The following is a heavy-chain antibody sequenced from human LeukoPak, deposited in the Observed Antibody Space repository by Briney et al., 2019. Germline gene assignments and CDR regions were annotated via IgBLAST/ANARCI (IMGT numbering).Heavy chain of an antibody. Sequence: PSETLSLTCTVSGASITSFHGTCIRQPAGKGLEWIGLIYSSGRTIYNPSLQSRVAMSVDMTKNQLSLKLSSVTAADTAMYYCARKDGDYWGQGTLVTVSS. CDR3: ARKDGDY. D-gene: IGHD6-6*01. V-gene: IGHV4-4*07. J-gene: IGHJ4*02. CDR2: IYSSGRT. CDR1: GASITSFH.